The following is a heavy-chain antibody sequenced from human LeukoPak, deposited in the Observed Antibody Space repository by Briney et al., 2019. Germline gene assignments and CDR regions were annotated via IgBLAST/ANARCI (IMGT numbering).Heavy chain of an antibody. Sequence: TADTLSLTCSVSGASISGHYWSWVRQPPGKGLEWIAYVYNIGTTDYNPSLKSRVTISLATSKNQVSLKLTSVTAADTAVYFCASLPQDWGQGILVTVS. CDR2: VYNIGTT. V-gene: IGHV4-59*07. CDR3: ASLPQD. J-gene: IGHJ4*02. CDR1: GASISGHY.